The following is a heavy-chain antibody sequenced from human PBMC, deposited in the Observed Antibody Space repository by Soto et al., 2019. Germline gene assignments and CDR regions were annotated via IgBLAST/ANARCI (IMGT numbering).Heavy chain of an antibody. CDR3: AKDLRQIDRRNYGFWSGYYTGYYYYGMDV. D-gene: IGHD3-3*01. V-gene: IGHV3-30*18. CDR1: VFTFSIYR. CDR2: ISYAGSNK. J-gene: IGHJ6*02. Sequence: WGSLRIACASSVFTFSIYRMPWVRRAPGKGLESVPVISYAGSNKYYADSVKGRFTISRDNSKNTLYLQMNSLRAEDTAVYYCAKDLRQIDRRNYGFWSGYYTGYYYYGMDVWGQGTTVTVSS.